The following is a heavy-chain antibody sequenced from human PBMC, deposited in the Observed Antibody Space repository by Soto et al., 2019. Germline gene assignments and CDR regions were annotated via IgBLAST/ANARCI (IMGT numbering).Heavy chain of an antibody. J-gene: IGHJ5*02. CDR1: GFTFSSYS. CDR2: ISSSSSYI. Sequence: GGSLRLSCAASGFTFSSYSMNWVRQAPGKGLEWVSSISSSSSYIYYADSVKGRFTISRDNAKNSLYLQMNSLRAEDTAVYYCARDYYGSGSYYSKYNWFDPWGQGTLVTVSS. D-gene: IGHD3-10*01. CDR3: ARDYYGSGSYYSKYNWFDP. V-gene: IGHV3-21*01.